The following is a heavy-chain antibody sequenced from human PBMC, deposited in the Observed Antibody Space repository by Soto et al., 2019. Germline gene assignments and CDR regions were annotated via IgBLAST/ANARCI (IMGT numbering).Heavy chain of an antibody. Sequence: GGSLRLSCAASGFTFSSYAMSWVRQAPGKGLEWVSAISGSGGSTYSADSVKGRFTISRDNSRNTLHLQMNSLRAEDTAVFYCAKGLSGIAVATSYFDYWGQGILVTVSS. V-gene: IGHV3-23*01. D-gene: IGHD6-19*01. CDR2: ISGSGGST. CDR3: AKGLSGIAVATSYFDY. CDR1: GFTFSSYA. J-gene: IGHJ4*02.